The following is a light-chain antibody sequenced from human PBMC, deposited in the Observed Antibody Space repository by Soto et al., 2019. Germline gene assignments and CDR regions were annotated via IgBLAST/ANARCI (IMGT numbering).Light chain of an antibody. CDR1: SSDVGGYNY. V-gene: IGLV2-8*01. Sequence: QSALTQPPSASGSPGQSVTISCTGTSSDVGGYNYVSWYQQHPGKAPKLMIYEVSKRPSGVPDRFSGSKSGNTASLTVSGIQAEDEGDYYCSSYAGSDSGFGTETKVTVL. CDR2: EVS. CDR3: SSYAGSDSG. J-gene: IGLJ1*01.